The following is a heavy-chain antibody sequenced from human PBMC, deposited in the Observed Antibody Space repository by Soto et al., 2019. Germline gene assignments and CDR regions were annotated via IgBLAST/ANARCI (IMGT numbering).Heavy chain of an antibody. J-gene: IGHJ6*02. CDR3: AREVGYYGKDV. CDR2: INPNSGGT. V-gene: IGHV1-2*04. Sequence: VASVKVSCKASGYTFTGYYMHWVRQAPGQGLEWMGWINPNSGGTNYAQKFQGWVTMTRDTSISTAYMELSRLRSDDTAVYYCAREVGYYGKDVWGQGIPGHRLL. CDR1: GYTFTGYY.